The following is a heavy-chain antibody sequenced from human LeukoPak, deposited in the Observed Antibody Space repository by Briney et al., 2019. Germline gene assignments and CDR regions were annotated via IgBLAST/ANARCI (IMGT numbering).Heavy chain of an antibody. CDR3: ATNRITIFGVVTDY. D-gene: IGHD3-3*01. CDR2: INSDGSST. J-gene: IGHJ4*02. V-gene: IGHV3-74*01. Sequence: GGSLRLSCAASGFTFSSYWMHWVRQAPGKGLVWVSRINSDGSSTSYADSVKGRFTISRDNAKNTLYLQMNSLRAEDTAVYYCATNRITIFGVVTDYWGQGTLDTVSS. CDR1: GFTFSSYW.